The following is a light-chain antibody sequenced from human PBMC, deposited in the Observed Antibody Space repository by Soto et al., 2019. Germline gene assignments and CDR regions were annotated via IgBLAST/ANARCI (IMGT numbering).Light chain of an antibody. CDR3: CSYAGSYTWV. Sequence: QSALTQPRSVSGSPGQSVTISCTGTSSDVGGYNFVSWHQQHPGKAPKFMIYDVSKRPSGVPDRFSGSKSGNTASLTISGLQAEDEADYYCCSYAGSYTWVFGTGTKLTVL. CDR2: DVS. J-gene: IGLJ1*01. CDR1: SSDVGGYNF. V-gene: IGLV2-11*01.